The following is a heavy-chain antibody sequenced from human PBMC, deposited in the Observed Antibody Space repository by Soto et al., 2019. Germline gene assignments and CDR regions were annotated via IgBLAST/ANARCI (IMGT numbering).Heavy chain of an antibody. V-gene: IGHV1-18*01. J-gene: IGHJ4*02. Sequence: QVRLVQSGAEVKKPGASVKVSCKASGYTFTSYGISWVRQAPGQGLEWMGWISAYNGNTNYAQKLQGRVTMTTDTSTSTAYMELRSLRSDDTAVYYCARDFLYCSGGSCYSPDPYFDYWGQGTLVTVSS. CDR2: ISAYNGNT. CDR1: GYTFTSYG. CDR3: ARDFLYCSGGSCYSPDPYFDY. D-gene: IGHD2-15*01.